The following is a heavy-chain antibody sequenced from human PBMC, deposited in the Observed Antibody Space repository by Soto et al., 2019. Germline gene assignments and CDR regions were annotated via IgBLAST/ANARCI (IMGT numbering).Heavy chain of an antibody. V-gene: IGHV4-31*03. Sequence: QILLQESGPGLVKPSQTLSLTCTVSGASISSGGYYWTWIRQYPGKGLEWIGYVYYGGNTNFNPSLRSRVAMSVDRSKNQFSLDLKSVTVADTAVYYCARERSASRYFYHLWGPGTLVTVSS. J-gene: IGHJ5*02. CDR3: ARERSASRYFYHL. D-gene: IGHD6-19*01. CDR2: VYYGGNT. CDR1: GASISSGGYY.